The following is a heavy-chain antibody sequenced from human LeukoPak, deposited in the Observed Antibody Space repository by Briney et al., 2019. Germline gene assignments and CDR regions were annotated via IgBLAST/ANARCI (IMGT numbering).Heavy chain of an antibody. D-gene: IGHD6-13*01. CDR3: ARHLRSGVRQLAGVTTRYFDY. J-gene: IGHJ4*02. V-gene: IGHV4-39*01. CDR1: GGSISSSSYY. CDR2: IYYSGST. Sequence: SETLSLTCTVSGGSISSSSYYWGWIRQPPGKGLEWIGSIYYSGSTYYNPSLKSRVTISEDTSKNQFSLKLSSVTAADTAVYYCARHLRSGVRQLAGVTTRYFDYWGQGTLVTVSS.